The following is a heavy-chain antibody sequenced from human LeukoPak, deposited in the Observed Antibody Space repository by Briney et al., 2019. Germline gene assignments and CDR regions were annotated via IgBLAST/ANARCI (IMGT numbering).Heavy chain of an antibody. CDR1: GYTFTSYG. J-gene: IGHJ6*04. V-gene: IGHV1-18*04. D-gene: IGHD3-10*01. CDR2: ISAYDGNT. Sequence: ASVKVSCKASGYTFTSYGISWVRQAPGQGLEWMGWISAYDGNTNYAQKLQGRVTMTTDTSTSTAYMELRSLRSDDTAVYYCAGDRKTWVTMVRGVIIVYGMDVWGKGTTVTVCS. CDR3: AGDRKTWVTMVRGVIIVYGMDV.